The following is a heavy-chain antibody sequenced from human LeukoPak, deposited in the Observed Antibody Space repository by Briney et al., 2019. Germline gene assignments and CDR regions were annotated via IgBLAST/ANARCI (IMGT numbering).Heavy chain of an antibody. CDR2: IQDDGATT. CDR3: ATQSITLVVVISPFDY. D-gene: IGHD3-22*01. V-gene: IGHV3-30*02. J-gene: IGHJ4*02. Sequence: GGSLRLSCAASGLTFSNFPMHWVRQAPGKGLEWVALIQDDGATTNYVDSVRGRFTISRDNSKSTVYLQMNSLKPDDTAVYYCATQSITLVVVISPFDYWGQGTLVTASS. CDR1: GLTFSNFP.